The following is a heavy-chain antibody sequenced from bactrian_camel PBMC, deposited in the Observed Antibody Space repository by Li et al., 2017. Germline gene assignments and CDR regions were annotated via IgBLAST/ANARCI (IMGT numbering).Heavy chain of an antibody. V-gene: IGHV3S10*01. Sequence: VQLVESGGGLVQPGGSLRLSCAASGFGFSGYGMSWVRQAPGKGLEWVSTIASDGNAYYADSVKGRFTISRDNAKNTLYLQLSSLKTEDTAMYYCTSPDIWGGSVGQGTQVTVS. D-gene: IGHD5*01. J-gene: IGHJ4*01. CDR1: GFGFSGYG. CDR2: IASDGNA.